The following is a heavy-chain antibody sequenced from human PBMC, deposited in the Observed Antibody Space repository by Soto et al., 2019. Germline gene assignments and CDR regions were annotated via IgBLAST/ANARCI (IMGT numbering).Heavy chain of an antibody. CDR2: FSGRDATT. V-gene: IGHV3-23*01. CDR3: VRTIVGATKGGWFDP. D-gene: IGHD1-26*01. Sequence: EVQLSESGGGLVQPGGSLRLSCAASGFTFRSYTMSWVRQAPGKGLEWVSSFSGRDATTYYADSVKGRFNISRDNSKNTPDLQMNSVRDEDTGLYFCVRTIVGATKGGWFDPWGQGALVTVSS. J-gene: IGHJ5*02. CDR1: GFTFRSYT.